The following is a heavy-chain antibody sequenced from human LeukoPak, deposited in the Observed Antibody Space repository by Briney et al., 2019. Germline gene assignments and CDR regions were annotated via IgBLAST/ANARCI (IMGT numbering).Heavy chain of an antibody. Sequence: GGSLRLSCAASGFTFSTYWMRWVRQAPGKGLEWVANIKQDGSQKNYMDSVKGRFTVSRDNAGNSLFLEMNGLRVEDTAVYYCAREGTPYSSDYWGQGTLVTVSS. CDR1: GFTFSTYW. D-gene: IGHD6-13*01. CDR2: IKQDGSQK. CDR3: AREGTPYSSDY. V-gene: IGHV3-7*01. J-gene: IGHJ4*02.